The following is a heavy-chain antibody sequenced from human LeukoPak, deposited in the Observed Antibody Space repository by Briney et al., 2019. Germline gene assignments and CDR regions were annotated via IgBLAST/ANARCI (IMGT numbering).Heavy chain of an antibody. CDR1: GYNFNSHG. CDR3: ARDGRRGYSGYRFDY. V-gene: IGHV1-18*04. D-gene: IGHD5-12*01. CDR2: ISTYNGNT. J-gene: IGHJ4*02. Sequence: RRASVKVSCKASGYNFNSHGIIWVRHAPGQGLEWMGWISTYNGNTNYAQNFQGRVTMTTDTSTSTVSMELRSLRSDDTALYYCARDGRRGYSGYRFDYWGRGTLVTVSS.